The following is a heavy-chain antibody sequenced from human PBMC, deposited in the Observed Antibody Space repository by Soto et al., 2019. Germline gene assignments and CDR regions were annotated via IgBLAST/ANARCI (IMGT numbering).Heavy chain of an antibody. CDR2: IIPIFGTA. CDR1: GGTFSSYA. D-gene: IGHD3-9*01. Sequence: SVKVSCKASGGTFSSYAISWVRQAPGQGLEWMGGIIPIFGTANYAQKFQGRVTITADKSTSTAYMELSSLRSEDTAVYYCARKEPDYDILTGYYGMDVWGQGTTVTAP. CDR3: ARKEPDYDILTGYYGMDV. V-gene: IGHV1-69*06. J-gene: IGHJ6*02.